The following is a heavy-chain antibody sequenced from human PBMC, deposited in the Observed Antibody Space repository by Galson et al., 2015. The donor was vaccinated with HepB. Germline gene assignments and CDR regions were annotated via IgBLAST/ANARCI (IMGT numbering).Heavy chain of an antibody. J-gene: IGHJ6*02. CDR2: IRSKAYGGTT. CDR3: TRELWSYDFWSVYYYYYYGMDV. Sequence: SLRLSCAASGFTFGDYAMSWVRQAPGKGLEWVGFIRSKAYGGTTEYAASVKGRFTISRDDSKSIAYLQMNSLKTEDTAVYYCTRELWSYDFWSVYYYYYYGMDVWGQGTTVTVSS. D-gene: IGHD3-3*01. CDR1: GFTFGDYA. V-gene: IGHV3-49*04.